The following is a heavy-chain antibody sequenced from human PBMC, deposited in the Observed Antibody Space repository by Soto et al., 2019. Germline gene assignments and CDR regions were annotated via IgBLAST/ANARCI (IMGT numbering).Heavy chain of an antibody. CDR3: VRDAVVSGVDYFDS. CDR2: IRQDGGDK. J-gene: IGHJ4*02. Sequence: EVQLMESGGGLVQPGGSLRLSCAASGFTFSSYWMSWVRQAPGKGLEWVANIRQDGGDKYFLDSVKGRFTISRDNAKNSLYLQMNSLRVEDTAIYDCVRDAVVSGVDYFDSWGQGTLVTVSS. D-gene: IGHD2-8*01. V-gene: IGHV3-7*01. CDR1: GFTFSSYW.